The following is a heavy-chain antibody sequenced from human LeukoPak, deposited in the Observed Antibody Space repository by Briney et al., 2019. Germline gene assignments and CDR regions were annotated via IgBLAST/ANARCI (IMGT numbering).Heavy chain of an antibody. J-gene: IGHJ6*02. V-gene: IGHV3-74*01. CDR1: GFTFSSHW. CDR3: AKTPDCSSTSCYRAGWHYYYYYGMDV. Sequence: GGSLRLSCATSGFTFSSHWMHWIRQAPGKGLVWVSRINLDGTSTSYAESVKGRFTISRDNSKNTLYLQMNSLRAEDTAVYYCAKTPDCSSTSCYRAGWHYYYYYGMDVWGQGTTVTASS. CDR2: INLDGTST. D-gene: IGHD2-2*01.